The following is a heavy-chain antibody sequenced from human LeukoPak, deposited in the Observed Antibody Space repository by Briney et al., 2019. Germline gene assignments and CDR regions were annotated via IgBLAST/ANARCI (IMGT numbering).Heavy chain of an antibody. Sequence: PSETLSLTCTVPGGSISSIYFYWAWIRQPPGKGLEWIGYIYYSGSTNYNPSLKSRVTISVDTSKNQFSLKLSSVTAADTAVYYCARGPSFDYWGQGTLVTVSS. CDR1: GGSISSIYFY. CDR2: IYYSGST. V-gene: IGHV4-61*05. CDR3: ARGPSFDY. J-gene: IGHJ4*02.